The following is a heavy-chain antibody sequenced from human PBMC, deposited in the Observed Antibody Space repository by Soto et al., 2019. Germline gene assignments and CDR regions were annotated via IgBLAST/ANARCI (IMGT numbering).Heavy chain of an antibody. CDR2: ISSSGSTI. D-gene: IGHD5-12*01. CDR3: ARGRYEAYFDY. J-gene: IGHJ4*02. Sequence: EVQLVESGGGLVQPGGSLRLSCAASGFTFSSYEMNWVRQAPGKGLEWVSYISSSGSTIYYADSVKGRFTISRDTAKNSLYLQMNSLRAEDTAVYYCARGRYEAYFDYWGQGTLVTVSS. V-gene: IGHV3-48*03. CDR1: GFTFSSYE.